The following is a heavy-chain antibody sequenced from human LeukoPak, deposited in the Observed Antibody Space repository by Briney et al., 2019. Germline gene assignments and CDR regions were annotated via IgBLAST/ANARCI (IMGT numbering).Heavy chain of an antibody. V-gene: IGHV3-21*01. Sequence: PGGSLRLSCAASGFTFSSYSMNWVRQAPGKGLEWVSSISSSSSYIYYADSVKGRFTISRDNAKNSLYLQMNSLRAEDTAVCYCAREGPYYDSSGFYHDAFDIWGQGTMVTVSS. J-gene: IGHJ3*02. CDR3: AREGPYYDSSGFYHDAFDI. CDR1: GFTFSSYS. CDR2: ISSSSSYI. D-gene: IGHD3-22*01.